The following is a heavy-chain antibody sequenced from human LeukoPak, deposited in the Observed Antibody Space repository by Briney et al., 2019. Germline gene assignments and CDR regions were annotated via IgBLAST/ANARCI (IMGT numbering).Heavy chain of an antibody. J-gene: IGHJ5*02. Sequence: GGSQRLSCAASGFTLSSYWMSWVRQAPGKGLEWVANINRDGSEKYYVDPVKGRFTISRDNAKNSLYLQMNSLRTEDTAVFYCARVLVGGTNWFDPWGQGTLDTVSS. V-gene: IGHV3-7*02. D-gene: IGHD1-26*01. CDR3: ARVLVGGTNWFDP. CDR2: INRDGSEK. CDR1: GFTLSSYW.